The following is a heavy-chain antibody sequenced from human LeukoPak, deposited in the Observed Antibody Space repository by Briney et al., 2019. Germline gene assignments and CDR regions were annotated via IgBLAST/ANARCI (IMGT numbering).Heavy chain of an antibody. V-gene: IGHV1-46*01. J-gene: IGHJ4*02. Sequence: ASVKVSCKASGYTFSSYYIHWVRQAPGQGLEWMGLINPSGGSTNYAQKFQGRVTLTRGTSTSTVYMELSGLRSEDTAVYYCARGTLYGDYYFDYWGQGTLVTVSS. CDR3: ARGTLYGDYYFDY. CDR1: GYTFSSYY. CDR2: INPSGGST. D-gene: IGHD4-17*01.